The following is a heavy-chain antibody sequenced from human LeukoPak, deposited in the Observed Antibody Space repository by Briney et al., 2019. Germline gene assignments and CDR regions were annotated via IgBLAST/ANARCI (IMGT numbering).Heavy chain of an antibody. CDR1: GFTFSSYW. CDR3: ARVKDSIVVVPAATWMV. D-gene: IGHD2-2*01. CDR2: INTDGSST. J-gene: IGHJ6*04. V-gene: IGHV3-74*01. Sequence: PGGSLRLSCAASGFTFSSYWMHWVRQAPGKGLVWVSRINTDGSSTSYADSVKGRFTISRDNAKNTLYLQMNSLRAEDTAVYYCARVKDSIVVVPAATWMVWGKGTTVTVSS.